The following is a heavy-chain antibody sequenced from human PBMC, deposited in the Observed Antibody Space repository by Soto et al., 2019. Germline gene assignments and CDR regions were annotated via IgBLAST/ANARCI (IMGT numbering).Heavy chain of an antibody. CDR3: PRAPPQGQPHPRRGYWFDP. V-gene: IGHV1-8*01. CDR1: GYTFTSYD. J-gene: IGHJ5*02. Sequence: ASVKVSCKASGYTFTSYDINWVRQATGQGLEWMGWMNPNSGKTGYAQKFQGRVTMTRNTSISTAYMELSSLRSEETAVYYCPRAPPQGQPHPRRGYWFDPWGQGTLVTVSS. D-gene: IGHD2-15*01. CDR2: MNPNSGKT.